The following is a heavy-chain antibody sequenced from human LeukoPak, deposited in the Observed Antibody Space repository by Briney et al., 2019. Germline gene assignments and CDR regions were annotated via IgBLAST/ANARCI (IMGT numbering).Heavy chain of an antibody. CDR3: ARDLRFGA. Sequence: GGSLRLSCAASGFTFSSYAMHWVRQAPGKGLEWVAVISYDGSNKYYADSVKGRFTISRDNSKNILFLQMNSLRAEDTAVYYCARDLRFGAGGQGTLVSVSS. CDR2: ISYDGSNK. D-gene: IGHD3-16*01. CDR1: GFTFSSYA. J-gene: IGHJ4*02. V-gene: IGHV3-30-3*01.